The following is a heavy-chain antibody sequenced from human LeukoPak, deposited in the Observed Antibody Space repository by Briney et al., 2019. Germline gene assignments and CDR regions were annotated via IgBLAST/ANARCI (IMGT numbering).Heavy chain of an antibody. J-gene: IGHJ4*02. Sequence: GASVKVSCKASGYSFTDYYIHWVRLAPGQGLEWMGWINPKSGGAHYAQKFQGRVSMTRDTSINTVYLELSSLRSNDTAVYYCTRTREGVWGSYSPWGQRTLVTVSS. D-gene: IGHD3-16*01. CDR3: TRTREGVWGSYSP. CDR2: INPKSGGA. CDR1: GYSFTDYY. V-gene: IGHV1-2*02.